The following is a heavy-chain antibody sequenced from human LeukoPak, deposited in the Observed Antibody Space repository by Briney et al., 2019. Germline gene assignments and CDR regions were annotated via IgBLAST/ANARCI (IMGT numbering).Heavy chain of an antibody. V-gene: IGHV3-48*02. D-gene: IGHD5-12*01. CDR2: ISSSSTI. CDR3: ARETYSDYYFDC. CDR1: GFTFSSYS. Sequence: PGGSLRLSCAASGFTFSSYSMNWVRQAPGKGLEWVSYISSSSTIYYADSVKGRFTISRDNAKNSLYLQMNSLRDEDTAVYYCARETYSDYYFDCWGQGTLVTVSS. J-gene: IGHJ4*02.